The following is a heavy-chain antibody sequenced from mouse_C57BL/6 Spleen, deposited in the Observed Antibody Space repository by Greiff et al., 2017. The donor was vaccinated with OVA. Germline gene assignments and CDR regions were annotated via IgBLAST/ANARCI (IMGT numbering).Heavy chain of an antibody. D-gene: IGHD2-3*01. CDR1: GFSLTSYG. V-gene: IGHV2-6-1*01. CDR2: IWSDGST. CDR3: ARHDGYYGKLDY. Sequence: VKLQESGPGLVAPSQSLSITCTVSGFSLTSYGVHWVRQPPGKGLEWLVVIWSDGSTTYNSALKSRLSISKDNSKSQVFLKMNSLQTDDTAMYYCARHDGYYGKLDYWGQGTTLTVSS. J-gene: IGHJ2*01.